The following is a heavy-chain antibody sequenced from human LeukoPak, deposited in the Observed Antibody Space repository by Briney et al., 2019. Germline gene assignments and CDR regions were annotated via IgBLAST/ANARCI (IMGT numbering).Heavy chain of an antibody. J-gene: IGHJ5*02. Sequence: ASVKVSCKASGGTFSSYAISWVRQAPGQGLEWMGGIIPIFGTANYAQKFQGRVTITADESTSTAYMELSSLRSEATAVYYCARGRYSRYEYLFTSSDPSGQGTLVTVSS. CDR1: GGTFSSYA. CDR2: IIPIFGTA. CDR3: ARGRYSRYEYLFTSSDP. V-gene: IGHV1-69*13. D-gene: IGHD5-12*01.